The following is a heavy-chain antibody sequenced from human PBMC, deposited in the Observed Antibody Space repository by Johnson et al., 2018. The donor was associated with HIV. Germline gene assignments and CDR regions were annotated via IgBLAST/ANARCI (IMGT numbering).Heavy chain of an antibody. Sequence: EQLVESGGGVVQTGGSLRLSCVASGFIFSNYWMHWVRQAPGKGLVWVSRINTDGTNSAFADFLKGRSTISRDNAKSTLYLQMNSLRAEDTAFYYCARAHSGSYYHDGFDICGQGTMITVSS. CDR1: GFIFSNYW. CDR3: ARAHSGSYYHDGFDI. J-gene: IGHJ3*02. D-gene: IGHD1-26*01. CDR2: INTDGTNS. V-gene: IGHV3-74*01.